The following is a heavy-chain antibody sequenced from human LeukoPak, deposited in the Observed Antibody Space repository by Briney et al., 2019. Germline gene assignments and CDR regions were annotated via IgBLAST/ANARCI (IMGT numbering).Heavy chain of an antibody. CDR2: INPDSDDT. V-gene: IGHV1-8*01. J-gene: IGHJ4*02. Sequence: ASVKVSCKASGYTFSSFHINWLRQATGQGLEWMGWINPDSDDTGYAQKFQGRVTMTRDTPTNTAYMELNSLTSEDTAVHYCAVRGRNYIYDFWGQGTLVTVSS. CDR3: AVRGRNYIYDF. CDR1: GYTFSSFH. D-gene: IGHD1-26*01.